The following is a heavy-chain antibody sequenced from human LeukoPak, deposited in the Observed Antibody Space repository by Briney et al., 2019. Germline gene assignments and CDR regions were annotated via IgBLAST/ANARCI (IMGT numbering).Heavy chain of an antibody. Sequence: SGGFLRLSCAASGFDFSSNWMHWVRHAPGQGLVWVSRIKGDGISTNYADSVKGRFTISRDIAKNTLYLQMNSLRAEDTGVYYCAKDHYWSIDYWGRGTLVTVSS. V-gene: IGHV3-74*01. CDR3: AKDHYWSIDY. J-gene: IGHJ4*02. CDR2: IKGDGIST. CDR1: GFDFSSNW. D-gene: IGHD3-3*01.